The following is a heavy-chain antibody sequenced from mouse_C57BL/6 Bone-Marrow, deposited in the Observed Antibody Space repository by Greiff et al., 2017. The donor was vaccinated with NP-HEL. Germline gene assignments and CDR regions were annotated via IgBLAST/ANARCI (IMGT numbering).Heavy chain of an antibody. D-gene: IGHD1-1*01. CDR2: IYPGSGST. V-gene: IGHV1-55*01. Sequence: QVQLQQPGAELVKPGASVKMSCKASGYTFTSYWITWVKQRPGQGLEWIGDIYPGSGSTNYNEKFKSKATLTVDTSSSTAYMQFSSLTSQDTAVYYGERDYGSSYDWYFDVWGTGTTVTVSS. CDR3: ERDYGSSYDWYFDV. J-gene: IGHJ1*03. CDR1: GYTFTSYW.